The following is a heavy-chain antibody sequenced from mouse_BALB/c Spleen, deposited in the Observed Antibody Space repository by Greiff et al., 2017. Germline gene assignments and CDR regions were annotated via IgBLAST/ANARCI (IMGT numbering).Heavy chain of an antibody. D-gene: IGHD2-3*01. V-gene: IGHV3-8*02. CDR1: GDSITSGY. J-gene: IGHJ4*01. CDR3: ASFYDGYYVGAMDY. Sequence: DVKLQESGPSLVKPSQTLSLTCSVTGDSITSGYWNWIRKFPGNKLESMGYISYSGSTYYNPSLKSRISITRDTSKNQYYLQLNSVTTEDTATYYCASFYDGYYVGAMDYWGQGTSVTVSS. CDR2: ISYSGST.